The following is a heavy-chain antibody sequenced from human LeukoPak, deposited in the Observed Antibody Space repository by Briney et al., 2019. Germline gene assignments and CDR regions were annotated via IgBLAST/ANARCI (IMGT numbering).Heavy chain of an antibody. V-gene: IGHV4-4*07. CDR1: GGSISIYY. Sequence: SETLSPTCTVSGGSISIYYWSWIRQPAGKGLEWIGRIYTSGSTNYNPSLKSRVTMSVDTSKNQFSLKLSSVTAADRAVYYCARELSRHQGWFDPWGQGTLVTVSS. CDR2: IYTSGST. D-gene: IGHD5/OR15-5a*01. CDR3: ARELSRHQGWFDP. J-gene: IGHJ5*02.